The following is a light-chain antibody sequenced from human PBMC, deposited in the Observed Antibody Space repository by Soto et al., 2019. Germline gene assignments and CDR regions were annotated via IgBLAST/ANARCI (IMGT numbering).Light chain of an antibody. CDR1: QDISNY. CDR3: QQYDNLPSWT. Sequence: DIQMTQSPSSLSASVGARVPITCQASQDISNYLNWYQQKPGKAPKPLIYDASNLETGVPSRFSGSGSGTDFTFTISSLQPEDIATYYCQQYDNLPSWTFGQGTKVDIK. J-gene: IGKJ1*01. V-gene: IGKV1-33*01. CDR2: DAS.